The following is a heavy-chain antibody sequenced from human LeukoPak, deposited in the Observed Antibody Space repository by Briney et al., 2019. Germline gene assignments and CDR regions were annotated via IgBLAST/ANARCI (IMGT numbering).Heavy chain of an antibody. CDR1: GYTLTELS. CDR3: AILGYYYGSGSYHY. J-gene: IGHJ4*02. Sequence: ASVKVSCRVSGYTLTELSMHWVRQAPGKGLEWMGGFDPEDGETIYAQKFQGRVTMTEDTSTDTAYMELRSLRSDDTAVYYCAILGYYYGSGSYHYWGQGTLVTVSS. CDR2: FDPEDGET. V-gene: IGHV1-24*01. D-gene: IGHD3-10*01.